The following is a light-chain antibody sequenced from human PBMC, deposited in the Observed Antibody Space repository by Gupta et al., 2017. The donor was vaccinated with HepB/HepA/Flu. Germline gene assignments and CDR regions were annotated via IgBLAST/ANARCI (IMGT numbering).Light chain of an antibody. CDR1: SPNIGAGYD. J-gene: IGLJ2*01. V-gene: IGLV1-40*01. Sequence: QSVLTQPPSVSGAPGQRVTISCTGSSPNIGAGYDVHWYQQLPGTAPKLLIYGNSNRPSGVPERCSGSKSGTSASLAITGLQAEDEADYYCQSYDSSLSGVVFGGGTKLTVL. CDR3: QSYDSSLSGVV. CDR2: GNS.